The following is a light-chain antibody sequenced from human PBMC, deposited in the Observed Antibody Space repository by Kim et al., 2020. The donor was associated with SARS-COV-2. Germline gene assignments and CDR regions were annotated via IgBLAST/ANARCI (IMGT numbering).Light chain of an antibody. CDR3: QHYSRFPYT. CDR1: ENIGTW. Sequence: DIQMTQSPSTLSASVGDRVTITCRASENIGTWLAWYQQKPGRAPSQLIYLASTLESGVPSRFSGTGSGTEFSLSITSLQPDDFATYYCQHYSRFPYTFGQGTKLEI. J-gene: IGKJ2*01. CDR2: LAS. V-gene: IGKV1-5*03.